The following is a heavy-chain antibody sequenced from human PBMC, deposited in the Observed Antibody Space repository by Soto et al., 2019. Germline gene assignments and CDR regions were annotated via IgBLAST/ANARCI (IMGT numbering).Heavy chain of an antibody. CDR2: IYSGGST. Sequence: GGSLRLSCAASGFTVSSNYMSWVRQAPGKGLEWVSVIYSGGSTYYADSVKGRFTISRHNSKNTLYLRMNSLRAEDTAVYYCARDYDYIWGSYRVNWFDPWGQGTLVTVSS. D-gene: IGHD3-16*02. V-gene: IGHV3-53*01. CDR3: ARDYDYIWGSYRVNWFDP. J-gene: IGHJ5*02. CDR1: GFTVSSNY.